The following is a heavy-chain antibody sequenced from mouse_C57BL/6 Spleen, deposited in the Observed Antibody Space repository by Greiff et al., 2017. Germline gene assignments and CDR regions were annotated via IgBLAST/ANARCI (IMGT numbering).Heavy chain of an antibody. V-gene: IGHV1-82*01. Sequence: QVQLKQSGPELVKPGASVKISCKASGYAFSSYWMNWVKQRPGKGLEWIGRIYPGDGDTNYNGKFKGKATLTADKSSSTAYMQLSSLTSEDSAVYFCANAYYGSSYGWFAYWGQGTLVTVSA. D-gene: IGHD1-1*01. CDR1: GYAFSSYW. J-gene: IGHJ3*01. CDR2: IYPGDGDT. CDR3: ANAYYGSSYGWFAY.